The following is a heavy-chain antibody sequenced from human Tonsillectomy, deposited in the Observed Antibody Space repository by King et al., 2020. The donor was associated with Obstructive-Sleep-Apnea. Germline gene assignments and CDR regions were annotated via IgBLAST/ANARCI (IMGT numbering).Heavy chain of an antibody. CDR1: GGSISSGGYY. D-gene: IGHD2-15*01. J-gene: IGHJ4*02. CDR2: IYYSGST. Sequence: QLQESGPGLVKPSQTLSLTCTVSGGSISSGGYYWSWIRQHPGKGLEWIGYIYYSGSTYYNPSLKSRVTISVDTSKNQFSLKLSSVTAADTAVYYCASIYCSGGSCYSGYFDYWGQGTLVTVSS. V-gene: IGHV4-31*03. CDR3: ASIYCSGGSCYSGYFDY.